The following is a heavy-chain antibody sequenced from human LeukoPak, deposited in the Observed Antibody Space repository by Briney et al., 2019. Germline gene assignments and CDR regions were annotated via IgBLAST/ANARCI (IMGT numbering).Heavy chain of an antibody. V-gene: IGHV3-48*04. J-gene: IGHJ4*02. CDR1: GFTFSSYS. D-gene: IGHD3-3*01. CDR3: AREYYDFWSGYYNDY. CDR2: ISSSSSTI. Sequence: PGGSLRLSCAASGFTFSSYSMNWVRQAPGKGLEWVSYISSSSSTIYYADSVKGRFTISRDNAKNSLYLQMNSLRAEDTAVYYCAREYYDFWSGYYNDYWGQGTLVTVSS.